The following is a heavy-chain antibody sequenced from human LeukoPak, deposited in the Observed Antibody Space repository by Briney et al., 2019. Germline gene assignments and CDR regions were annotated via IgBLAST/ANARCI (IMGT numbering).Heavy chain of an antibody. D-gene: IGHD1-26*01. CDR3: AREDPASGSWRVGTGGVNWFDP. J-gene: IGHJ5*02. V-gene: IGHV1-2*02. CDR1: GYTFTGYY. CDR2: INPNSGGR. Sequence: ASVKVSCKASGYTFTGYYMHWVRQAPGQGLEWMGWINPNSGGRNYAQKFQGRVTMTRDTSISTAYMELSRLRSDDTAVYYCAREDPASGSWRVGTGGVNWFDPWGQGTLVTVSS.